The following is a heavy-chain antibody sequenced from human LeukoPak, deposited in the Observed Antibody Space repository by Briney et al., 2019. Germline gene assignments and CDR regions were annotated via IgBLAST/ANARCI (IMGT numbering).Heavy chain of an antibody. CDR2: INPNSGGT. D-gene: IGHD6-13*01. V-gene: IGHV1-2*02. CDR3: ARSRGIAAPNRDY. J-gene: IGHJ4*02. CDR1: GYTFTGYY. Sequence: ASVKVSCKASGYTFTGYYMHWVRQASGQGLEWMGWINPNSGGTNYAQKFQGRVTMTRDTSISTAYMELSRLRSDDTAVYYCARSRGIAAPNRDYWGQGTLVTVSS.